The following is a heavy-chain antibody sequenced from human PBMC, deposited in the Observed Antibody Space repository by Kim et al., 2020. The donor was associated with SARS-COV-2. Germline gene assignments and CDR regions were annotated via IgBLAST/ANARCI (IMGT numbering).Heavy chain of an antibody. J-gene: IGHJ5*02. V-gene: IGHV1-3*01. Sequence: ASVKVSCKASGYTFTSYAMHWVRQAPGQRLEWMGWINAGNGNTKYSQKFQGRVTITRDTSASTAYMELSSLRSEDTAVYYCARDVGLITMVRGNWFDPWGQGTLVTVSS. CDR1: GYTFTSYA. CDR3: ARDVGLITMVRGNWFDP. CDR2: INAGNGNT. D-gene: IGHD3-10*01.